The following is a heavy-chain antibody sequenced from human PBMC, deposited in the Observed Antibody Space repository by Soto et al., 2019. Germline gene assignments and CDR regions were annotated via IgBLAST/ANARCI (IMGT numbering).Heavy chain of an antibody. Sequence: QVQLQESGPGLVKPSQTLSLTCTVSGGSINSGGYCWSWIRQHPGKGLDWIGCISYGGSTSYNPSPKSRVTILVDTSKNQFSLKLSSVTAADTAVYYCSRGILVWGQGTLITVSS. CDR2: ISYGGST. CDR1: GGSINSGGYC. J-gene: IGHJ4*02. D-gene: IGHD5-18*01. V-gene: IGHV4-31*03. CDR3: SRGILV.